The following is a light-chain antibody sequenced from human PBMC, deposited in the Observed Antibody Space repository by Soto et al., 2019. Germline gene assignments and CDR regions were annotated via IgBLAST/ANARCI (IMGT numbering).Light chain of an antibody. Sequence: EIVMTQSPATLSVSPGELATLSCRASQSISTELAWYQQKPGQSPRLLIYSASTRATGVPARFTGSGSGSEFTLTISGLQSEDFSVYYCQQGHNWPLTFGQRTRLEI. V-gene: IGKV3-15*01. CDR3: QQGHNWPLT. J-gene: IGKJ2*01. CDR2: SAS. CDR1: QSISTE.